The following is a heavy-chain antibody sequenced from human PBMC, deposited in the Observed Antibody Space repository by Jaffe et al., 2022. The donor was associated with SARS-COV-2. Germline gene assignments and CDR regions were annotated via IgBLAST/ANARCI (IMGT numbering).Heavy chain of an antibody. D-gene: IGHD3-10*01. CDR3: ARRRYYYGSGSYYPFDY. V-gene: IGHV4-39*01. CDR2: IYYSGST. CDR1: GGSISSSSYY. Sequence: QLQLQESGPGLVKPSETLSLTCTVSGGSISSSSYYWGWIRQPPGKGLEWIGSIYYSGSTYYNPSLKSRVTISVDTSKNQFSLKLSSVTAADTAVYYCARRRYYYGSGSYYPFDYWGQGTLVTVSS. J-gene: IGHJ4*02.